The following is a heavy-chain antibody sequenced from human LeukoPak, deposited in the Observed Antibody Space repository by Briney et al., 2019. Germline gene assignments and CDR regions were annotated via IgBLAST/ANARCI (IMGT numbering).Heavy chain of an antibody. V-gene: IGHV3-43*01. Sequence: GGSLRLSCATSGFNFDRYTIHWVRQAPGKGLEWVSLAGWAGGTTYYSDSVRGRFTISRDSGKNSVYLQMNSLTTDDTAFYFCAKELDTMFFDYWGQGALVTVSS. J-gene: IGHJ4*02. CDR1: GFNFDRYT. D-gene: IGHD5-18*01. CDR3: AKELDTMFFDY. CDR2: AGWAGGTT.